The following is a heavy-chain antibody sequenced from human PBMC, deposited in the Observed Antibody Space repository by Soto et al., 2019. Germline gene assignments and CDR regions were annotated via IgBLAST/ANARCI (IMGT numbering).Heavy chain of an antibody. V-gene: IGHV1-69*01. CDR2: IIPIFGTA. CDR3: ARGGGTTGRYCSGGSCYVAALHYYYSYGMDV. D-gene: IGHD2-15*01. CDR1: GGTFSSYA. Sequence: QVQLVQSGAEVKKPGSSVKVSCKASGGTFSSYAISWVRQAPGQGPEWMGGIIPIFGTANYAQKFQGRVTITADESTSTAYRGLGSLRSEDRAVYYCARGGGTTGRYCSGGSCYVAALHYYYSYGMDVWGQGTTVTVSS. J-gene: IGHJ6*02.